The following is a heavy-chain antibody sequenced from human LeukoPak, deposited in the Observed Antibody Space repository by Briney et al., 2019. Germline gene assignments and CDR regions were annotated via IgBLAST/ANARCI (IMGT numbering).Heavy chain of an antibody. CDR2: INHSGST. Sequence: PSETLSLTCAVYGGSFSGYYWSWIRQPPGKGLEWIGEINHSGSTNYNPSLKSRVTISVDTSKNQFSLKLSSVTAADTAVYYCASTEMAAFDPWGQGTLVTVSS. CDR3: ASTEMAAFDP. J-gene: IGHJ5*02. V-gene: IGHV4-34*01. CDR1: GGSFSGYY. D-gene: IGHD5-24*01.